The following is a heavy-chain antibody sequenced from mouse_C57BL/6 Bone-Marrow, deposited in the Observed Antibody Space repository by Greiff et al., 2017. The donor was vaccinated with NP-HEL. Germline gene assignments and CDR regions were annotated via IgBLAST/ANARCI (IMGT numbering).Heavy chain of an antibody. CDR3: ARLGGFAY. CDR2: ISNGGGST. D-gene: IGHD4-1*01. J-gene: IGHJ3*01. V-gene: IGHV5-12*01. CDR1: GFTFSDYY. Sequence: EVNVVESGGGLVQPGGSLKLSCAASGFTFSDYYMYWVRQTPEKRLEWVAYISNGGGSTYYPDTVKGRFTISRDNAKNTLYLQMSRLKSEDTAMYYCARLGGFAYWGQGTLVTVSA.